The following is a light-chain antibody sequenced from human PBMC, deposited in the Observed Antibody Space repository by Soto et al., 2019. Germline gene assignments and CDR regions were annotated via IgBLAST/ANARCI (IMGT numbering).Light chain of an antibody. CDR1: HSAASA. Sequence: EIVLTQSPATLSVSPGERATLSCRASHSAASAVAWYQQKPGQAPRLLIYDVSNRATGIPARFSGGGSGTDFTLTISNLEPEDFAVYYCQQRNMWPITFGQGTRLEI. V-gene: IGKV3-11*01. J-gene: IGKJ5*01. CDR2: DVS. CDR3: QQRNMWPIT.